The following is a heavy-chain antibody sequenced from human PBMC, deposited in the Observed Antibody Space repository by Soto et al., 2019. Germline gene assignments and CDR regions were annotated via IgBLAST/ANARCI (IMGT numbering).Heavy chain of an antibody. CDR3: ARSLIAVAGRDYYYYGMDV. V-gene: IGHV4-59*01. Sequence: NPSETLSLTCTVSGGSISSYYWSWIRQPPGKGLEWIGYIYYSGSTNYNPSLKSRVTISVDTSKNQFSLKLSSVTAADTAVYYCARSLIAVAGRDYYYYGMDVWGQGTTVTVSS. CDR1: GGSISSYY. J-gene: IGHJ6*02. CDR2: IYYSGST. D-gene: IGHD6-19*01.